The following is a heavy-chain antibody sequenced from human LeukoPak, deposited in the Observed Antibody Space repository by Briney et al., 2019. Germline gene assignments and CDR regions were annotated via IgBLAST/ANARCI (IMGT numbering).Heavy chain of an antibody. CDR2: IIPIFGTA. Sequence: SVKVSCKASGGTFSSYAISWVRQAPGQGLEWMGGIIPIFGTANYAQKFQGRVTITADESTSTAYMELSSLRSEDTAVYYCAKDHEVVPPGYYFDYWGQGTLVTVSS. J-gene: IGHJ4*02. D-gene: IGHD2-2*01. CDR3: AKDHEVVPPGYYFDY. CDR1: GGTFSSYA. V-gene: IGHV1-69*13.